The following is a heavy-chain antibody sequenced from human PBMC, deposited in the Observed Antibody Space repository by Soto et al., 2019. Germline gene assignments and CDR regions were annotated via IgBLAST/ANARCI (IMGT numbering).Heavy chain of an antibody. CDR3: ARDVYPKNGGIDF. J-gene: IGHJ4*02. D-gene: IGHD2-15*01. CDR2: ISSSGSTI. V-gene: IGHV3-11*01. CDR1: GFTLNDYY. Sequence: PGGSLRLSCVASGFTLNDYYVSWIRQAPGKGLEWISYISSSGSTIYYADSVKGRFTVSREHANNSVILQMSSLRVEDTAMYFCARDVYPKNGGIDFWGQGT.